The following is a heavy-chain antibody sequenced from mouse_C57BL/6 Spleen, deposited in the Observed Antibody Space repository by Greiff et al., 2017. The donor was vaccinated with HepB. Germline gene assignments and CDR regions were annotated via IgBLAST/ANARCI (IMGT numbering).Heavy chain of an antibody. CDR3: ASPFYYGSSYRYFDF. CDR1: GYTFTSYW. Sequence: QVQLQQPGAELVKPGASVKMSCKASGYTFTSYWITWVKQRPGQGLEWIGDIYPGSGSTNYNEKFKRKATLTVDTSASTAYMQLSSLTSEDSAVYYCASPFYYGSSYRYFDFWGTGTTVTVSS. D-gene: IGHD1-1*01. J-gene: IGHJ1*03. V-gene: IGHV1-55*01. CDR2: IYPGSGST.